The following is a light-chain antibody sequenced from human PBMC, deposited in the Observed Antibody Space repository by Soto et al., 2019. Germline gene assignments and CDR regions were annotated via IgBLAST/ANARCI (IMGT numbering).Light chain of an antibody. V-gene: IGKV3-15*01. CDR2: GAS. J-gene: IGKJ1*01. CDR3: QQYDKWPPT. Sequence: EIVTTQSPATLSVSLGERATLSCRASQSVRNNLAWYQQKPGQAPRLLIYGASTRATGIPARFSGSGSGTEFTFTISSLQSEDIAVYYCQQYDKWPPTFGQGTKVEIK. CDR1: QSVRNN.